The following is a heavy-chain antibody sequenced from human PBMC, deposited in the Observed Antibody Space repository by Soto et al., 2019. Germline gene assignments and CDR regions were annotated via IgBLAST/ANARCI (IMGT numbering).Heavy chain of an antibody. CDR3: ARGGGWNFRSGMDV. V-gene: IGHV3-30-3*01. J-gene: IGHJ6*02. Sequence: QVQLVESGGGVVQPGRSLRLSCAASGFTFSSYAMHWVRQAPGKGLEWVAVISYDGSNKYYADSVKGRFTISRDNSKNPLYLQMNSLRAEDTAVYYCARGGGWNFRSGMDVWGQGTTVTVSS. CDR1: GFTFSSYA. D-gene: IGHD1-7*01. CDR2: ISYDGSNK.